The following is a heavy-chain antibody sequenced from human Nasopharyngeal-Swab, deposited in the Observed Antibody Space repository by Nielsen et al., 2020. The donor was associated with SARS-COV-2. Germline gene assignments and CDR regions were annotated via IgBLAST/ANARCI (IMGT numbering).Heavy chain of an antibody. CDR2: IRSKTYGGAP. Sequence: GGFVRLSCTTAGCTFGEYAMSWFRQAPGKGLEWVGFIRSKTYGGAPEYAASVKGRFTISRDGAESIAYLQMNSLETEDTGVYYCARSVGSFYGQGAFDIWGQGTMVTVSS. CDR1: GCTFGEYA. V-gene: IGHV3-49*01. CDR3: ARSVGSFYGQGAFDI. D-gene: IGHD1-26*01. J-gene: IGHJ3*02.